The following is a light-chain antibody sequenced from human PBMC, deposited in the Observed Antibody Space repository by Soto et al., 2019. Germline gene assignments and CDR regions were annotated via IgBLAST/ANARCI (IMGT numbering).Light chain of an antibody. CDR3: QQYSSSPPEFT. J-gene: IGKJ3*01. Sequence: EIVLTQSPGTLSVSPGERVTLSCRASQSVGSSYLAWYQQRPGQAHMLLIFGSSYTATGIPDRFSGSGSGTDFTLTISRLEPEDFAVYYCQQYSSSPPEFTFGPGTKVDSK. CDR2: GSS. CDR1: QSVGSSY. V-gene: IGKV3-20*01.